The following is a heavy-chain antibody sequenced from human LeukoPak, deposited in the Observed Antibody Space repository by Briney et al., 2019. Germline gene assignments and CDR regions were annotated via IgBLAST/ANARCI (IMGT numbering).Heavy chain of an antibody. CDR1: GYSFTDYY. CDR3: ARADRLRGGPYLIGP. J-gene: IGHJ5*02. V-gene: IGHV1-2*02. Sequence: ASVKVSCKTSGYSFTDYYMHWVRQAPGQGLEWMGWINPNSGGTSAAQKFQGRVTMTRDTSITTVYMEVSWLTSDDTAIYYCARADRLRGGPYLIGPWGQGTLATVSS. CDR2: INPNSGGT. D-gene: IGHD2-21*01.